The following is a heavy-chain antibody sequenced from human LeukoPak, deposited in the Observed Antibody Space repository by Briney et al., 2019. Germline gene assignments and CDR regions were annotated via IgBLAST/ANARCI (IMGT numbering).Heavy chain of an antibody. V-gene: IGHV4-38-2*02. J-gene: IGHJ4*02. CDR1: GYSISSGYY. Sequence: SETLSLTCTVSGYSISSGYYWGWIRQPPGKGLEWIGSIYHSGSTYYNPSLKSRVTISVDTSKNQFSLKLSSVTAADTAVYYCAKVPYGATSGQFDYWGQGTLVTVSS. CDR2: IYHSGST. D-gene: IGHD3-10*01. CDR3: AKVPYGATSGQFDY.